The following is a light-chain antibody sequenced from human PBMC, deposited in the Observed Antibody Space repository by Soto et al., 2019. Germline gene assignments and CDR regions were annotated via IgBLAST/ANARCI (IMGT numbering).Light chain of an antibody. CDR3: QQYNDWPRT. J-gene: IGKJ5*01. CDR1: QSVSSY. Sequence: VLTQSPATLSVSPGERATLSCRASQSVSSYLAWYQQKPGQAPRLLIYGSSTRATGVPARFSGSASGTEFTLTISGLQSEDFAVYYCQQYNDWPRTFGQGTRLEI. CDR2: GSS. V-gene: IGKV3-15*01.